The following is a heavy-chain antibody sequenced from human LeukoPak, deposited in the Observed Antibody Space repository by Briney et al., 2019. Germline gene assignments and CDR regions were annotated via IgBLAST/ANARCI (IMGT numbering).Heavy chain of an antibody. J-gene: IGHJ5*02. V-gene: IGHV4-4*07. CDR2: IYSSGNT. D-gene: IGHD2-15*01. Sequence: PSETLSLTCTVSGGSISSYYWNWIRQPAGKGLEWIGPIYSSGNTNYNASLKSRVTMSVDTSKNQFSLKLTSLTAADTAVYYCARDRGYCNGGSCYGWFDPWGQGTLVTVSS. CDR3: ARDRGYCNGGSCYGWFDP. CDR1: GGSISSYY.